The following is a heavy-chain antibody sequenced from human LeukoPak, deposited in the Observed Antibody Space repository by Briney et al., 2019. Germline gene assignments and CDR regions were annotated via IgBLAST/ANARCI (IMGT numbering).Heavy chain of an antibody. CDR1: GGTFSSYA. V-gene: IGHV1-69*13. CDR2: IIPIFGTA. D-gene: IGHD3-22*01. J-gene: IGHJ3*02. Sequence: ASVKVSCKASGGTFSSYAISWVRQAPGQGLEWMGGIIPIFGTANYAQKFQGRVTITADESTSTAYMELSSLRSEDTAVYYCARDGATSASSSGYLSRAFDIWGQGTMVTVSS. CDR3: ARDGATSASSSGYLSRAFDI.